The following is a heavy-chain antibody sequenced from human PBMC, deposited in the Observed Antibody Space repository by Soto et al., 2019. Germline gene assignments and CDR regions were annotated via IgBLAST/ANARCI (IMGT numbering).Heavy chain of an antibody. CDR3: AVVSSGYSSFEY. CDR1: GGTFSIYA. J-gene: IGHJ4*02. Sequence: GARVQVSCKSAGGTFSIYASSWLRQTPGQGLEWMGGIIPILGTANYAQKFQGRVTITADESTSTAYMELSSLRSEDTAGYYCAVVSSGYSSFEYCGQGNRVTVSA. D-gene: IGHD3-22*01. V-gene: IGHV1-69*13. CDR2: IIPILGTA.